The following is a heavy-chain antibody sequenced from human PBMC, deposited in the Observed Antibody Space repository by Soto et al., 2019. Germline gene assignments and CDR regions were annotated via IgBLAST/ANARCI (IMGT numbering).Heavy chain of an antibody. CDR1: GGTFSSYA. CDR3: ARNFPPLGDYHTGSDP. CDR2: IIPIFGTA. D-gene: IGHD4-17*01. Sequence: SVKVSCKASGGTFSSYAISWVRQAPGQGLEWMGGIIPIFGTANYAQKFQGRVTITADESTSTAYMELSSLRSEDTAVYYCARNFPPLGDYHTGSDPWGQGTLVTVSS. V-gene: IGHV1-69*13. J-gene: IGHJ5*02.